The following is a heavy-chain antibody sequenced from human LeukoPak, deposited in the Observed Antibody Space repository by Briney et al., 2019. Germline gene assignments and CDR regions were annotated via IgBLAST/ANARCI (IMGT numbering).Heavy chain of an antibody. D-gene: IGHD6-6*01. Sequence: GGSLRLSCAASGFTFSSYWMHWVRQAPGKGLVWVSRINSDGSSTSYADSVKGRFTISRDNAKNTLYLQMNSLRAEDTAVYYCARPQYIPPFDPWGQGTLVTVSS. J-gene: IGHJ5*02. CDR2: INSDGSST. V-gene: IGHV3-74*01. CDR3: ARPQYIPPFDP. CDR1: GFTFSSYW.